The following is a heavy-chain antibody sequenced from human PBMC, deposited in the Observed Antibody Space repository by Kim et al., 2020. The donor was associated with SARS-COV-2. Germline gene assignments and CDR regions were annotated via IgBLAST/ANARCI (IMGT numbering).Heavy chain of an antibody. CDR3: ARWYYDSSGYYPA. Sequence: ASVKVSCKASGYTFTGYYMHWVRQAPGQGLEWMGWINPNSGGTNYAQKFQGRVTMTRDTSISTAYMELSRLRSDDTAVYYCARWYYDSSGYYPAWGQGILVTVSS. D-gene: IGHD3-22*01. CDR2: INPNSGGT. CDR1: GYTFTGYY. V-gene: IGHV1-2*02. J-gene: IGHJ5*02.